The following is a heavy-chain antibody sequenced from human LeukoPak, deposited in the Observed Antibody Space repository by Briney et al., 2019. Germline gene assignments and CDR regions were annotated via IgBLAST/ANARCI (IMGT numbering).Heavy chain of an antibody. CDR3: AKSMAFSAAAASFDY. CDR2: INPNSGGT. J-gene: IGHJ4*02. V-gene: IGHV1-2*02. CDR1: GYTFTGYY. D-gene: IGHD6-13*01. Sequence: ASVKVSCKASGYTFTGYYMHWVRQAPGQGLEWMGWINPNSGGTNYAQKFQGRVTMTRDTSISTAYMELSRLRSDDTAVYYCAKSMAFSAAAASFDYWGQGTLVTVSS.